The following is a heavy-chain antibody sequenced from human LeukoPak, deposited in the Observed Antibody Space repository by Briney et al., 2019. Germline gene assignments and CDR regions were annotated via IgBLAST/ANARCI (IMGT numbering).Heavy chain of an antibody. CDR1: GGSISSSNYY. V-gene: IGHV4-39*01. J-gene: IGHJ5*02. D-gene: IGHD2-15*01. CDR3: ARLDGYCSGGSCYSVSFVDP. CDR2: IYYSGRT. Sequence: PSETLSLTCTVSGGSISSSNYYWVWIRQPPGKGLVWIGRIYYSGRTYYTPSLKSRVTISVDTSKNQFSLKLSSVTAADTAVYYCARLDGYCSGGSCYSVSFVDPWGQGTLVTVSS.